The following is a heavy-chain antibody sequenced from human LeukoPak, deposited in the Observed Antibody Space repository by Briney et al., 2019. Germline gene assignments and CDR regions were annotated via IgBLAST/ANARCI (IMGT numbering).Heavy chain of an antibody. V-gene: IGHV3-74*01. J-gene: IGHJ5*02. D-gene: IGHD1-14*01. CDR2: INTDGGTT. CDR3: ARGSSPGGWLDP. Sequence: PGRSLRLSCAASGFTFCGHWMHWVRQAPGKGLVWVSRINTDGGTTYYADSVKGRFTISRDNAKNTLFLQMDSLRPEDMAVYFCARGSSPGGWLDPWGQGTLVSVPS. CDR1: GFTFCGHW.